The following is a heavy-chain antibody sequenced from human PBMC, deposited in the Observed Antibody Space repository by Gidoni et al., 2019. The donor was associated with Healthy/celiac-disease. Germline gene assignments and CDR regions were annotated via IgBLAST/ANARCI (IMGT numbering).Heavy chain of an antibody. D-gene: IGHD4-17*01. CDR3: ARRPTVTTWVDWFDP. CDR2: LYYSVST. CDR1: GGSVSSSSYY. Sequence: LQLQESGAGLVKPSETMSLTCAVSGGSVSSSSYYWGWLRQPPGKGLEWIGRLYYSVSTIYNPSLKSRVTISVATSKNQFSLKLCSVTAADTAVYYCARRPTVTTWVDWFDPWGQGTLVTVSS. J-gene: IGHJ5*02. V-gene: IGHV4-39*01.